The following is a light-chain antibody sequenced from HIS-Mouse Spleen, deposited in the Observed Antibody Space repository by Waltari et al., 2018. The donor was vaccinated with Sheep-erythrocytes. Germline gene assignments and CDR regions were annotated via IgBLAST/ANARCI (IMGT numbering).Light chain of an antibody. V-gene: IGLV1-51*01. CDR3: GTWDSSLSAGV. CDR1: SPNIGNNY. Sequence: QSVLTQPPSVSAAPGQKVTISCSGSSPNIGNNYVSWYQQLPGTAPKLLIFEHKTGPAGIPDRFSGSKSGTSATLGITGLQTGDEADYYCGTWDSSLSAGVFGGGTKLTVL. CDR2: EHK. J-gene: IGLJ2*01.